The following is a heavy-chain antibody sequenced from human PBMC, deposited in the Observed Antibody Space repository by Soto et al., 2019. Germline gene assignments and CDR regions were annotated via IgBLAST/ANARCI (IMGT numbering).Heavy chain of an antibody. Sequence: SETLSLTCAVSGGSISSGGYSWSWIRQPPGKGLEWIGYIYQSGSTYYNPSLKSRVTISVDRSRNQFSLKLSSVTAADTAVYFCATQSYSNSGAYYYYAMDVWGQGTTVTVSS. CDR1: GGSISSGGYS. J-gene: IGHJ6*02. CDR2: IYQSGST. V-gene: IGHV4-30-2*01. CDR3: ATQSYSNSGAYYYYAMDV. D-gene: IGHD4-4*01.